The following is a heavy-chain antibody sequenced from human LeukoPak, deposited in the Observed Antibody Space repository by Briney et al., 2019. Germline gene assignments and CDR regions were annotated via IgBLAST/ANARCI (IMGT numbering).Heavy chain of an antibody. J-gene: IGHJ4*02. CDR2: IRYDGSNK. CDR3: AKDGYSSGWYSGYFDY. D-gene: IGHD6-19*01. Sequence: GGSPRLSCAASGFTFSSYGMHWVRQAPGKGLEWVAFIRYDGSNKYYADSVKGRFTISRDNSKNTLYLQMNSLRAEDTAVYYCAKDGYSSGWYSGYFDYWGQGTLVTVSS. V-gene: IGHV3-30*02. CDR1: GFTFSSYG.